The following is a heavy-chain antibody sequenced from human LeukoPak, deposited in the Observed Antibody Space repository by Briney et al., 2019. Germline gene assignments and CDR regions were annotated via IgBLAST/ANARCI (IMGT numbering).Heavy chain of an antibody. CDR1: GYTFSSYW. V-gene: IGHV5-51*01. CDR2: IYPGDSDT. J-gene: IGHJ4*02. Sequence: GESLRISCKGSGYTFSSYWIGWVRQMPGKGLEWMGIIYPGDSDTRYSPSLQGQVTISVDTSIGTAYLQWSSLKASDTAIYYCARQNDFRLDYWGQGTLVTVSS. D-gene: IGHD3-3*01. CDR3: ARQNDFRLDY.